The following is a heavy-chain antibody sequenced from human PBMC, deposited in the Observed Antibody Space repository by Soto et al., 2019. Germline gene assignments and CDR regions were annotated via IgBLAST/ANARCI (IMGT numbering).Heavy chain of an antibody. V-gene: IGHV4-59*01. CDR3: ARGRIMSTFGGVIPEYYFDY. D-gene: IGHD3-16*02. Sequence: SETLSLTCTVSGGSISSYYWSWIRQPPGKGLEWIGYIYYSGSTNYNPSLKSRVTISVDTSKNQFSLKLSSVTAADTAVYYCARGRIMSTFGGVIPEYYFDYWGQGTLVTVSS. CDR2: IYYSGST. CDR1: GGSISSYY. J-gene: IGHJ4*02.